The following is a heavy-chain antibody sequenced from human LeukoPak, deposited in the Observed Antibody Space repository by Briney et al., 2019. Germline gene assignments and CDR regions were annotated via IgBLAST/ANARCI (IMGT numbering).Heavy chain of an antibody. CDR3: AKDWSCDY. V-gene: IGHV3-23*01. J-gene: IGHJ4*02. Sequence: PGGSLRLSCAASGFTFSNSAMTWVRQAPGKGLEWVSAISDSGGKTHYADSVKGRFTISRDNSKNTLYLQMNRLRVEDTAIYYCAKDWSCDYWGQGTLITVSS. CDR2: ISDSGGKT. D-gene: IGHD1-26*01. CDR1: GFTFSNSA.